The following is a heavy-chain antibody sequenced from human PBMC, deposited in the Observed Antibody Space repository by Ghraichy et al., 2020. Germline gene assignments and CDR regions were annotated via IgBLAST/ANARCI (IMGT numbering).Heavy chain of an antibody. D-gene: IGHD6-13*01. CDR2: ISYDGSNK. Sequence: GESLNISCAASGFTFSSYAMHWVRQAPGKGLEWVAVISYDGSNKYYADSVKGRFTISRDNSKNTLYLQMNSLRAEDTAVYYFARGGSSWCIDYWGQGTLVTVSS. J-gene: IGHJ4*02. CDR3: ARGGSSWCIDY. V-gene: IGHV3-30*04. CDR1: GFTFSSYA.